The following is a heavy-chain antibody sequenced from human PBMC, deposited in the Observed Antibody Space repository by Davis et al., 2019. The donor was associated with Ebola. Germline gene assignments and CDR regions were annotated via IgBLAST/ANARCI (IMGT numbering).Heavy chain of an antibody. J-gene: IGHJ3*02. CDR1: GFTFSSYS. D-gene: IGHD1-26*01. CDR2: ISSSSSYI. Sequence: GGSLRLSCAASGFTFSSYSMNWVRQAPGKGLEWVSSISSSSSYIYYADSVKGRFTISRDNAKNSLYLQMNSLRAEDTAVYYCASREPVLWELLQPYAFDIWGQGTMVTVSS. CDR3: ASREPVLWELLQPYAFDI. V-gene: IGHV3-21*04.